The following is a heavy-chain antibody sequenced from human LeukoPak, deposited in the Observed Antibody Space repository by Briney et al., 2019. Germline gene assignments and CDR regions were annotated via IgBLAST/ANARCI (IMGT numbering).Heavy chain of an antibody. CDR3: AKDLGPLMEEVPHALDY. D-gene: IGHD2-2*01. CDR1: GLSLDDYV. J-gene: IGHJ4*02. Sequence: QLGGSLRLSCAASGLSLDDYVMHWVRQAPGKGLEWVSLINGDGGATFYADSVKGRFTISRDNNKNSLFLQMDSLRPEDTAFYYCAKDLGPLMEEVPHALDYWGQGTLVTVSS. CDR2: INGDGGAT. V-gene: IGHV3-43*02.